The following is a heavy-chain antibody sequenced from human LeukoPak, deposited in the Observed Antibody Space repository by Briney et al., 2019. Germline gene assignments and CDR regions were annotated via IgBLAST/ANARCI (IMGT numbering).Heavy chain of an antibody. CDR3: AKERDGHKDGLAH. CDR1: GFTLSSYS. D-gene: IGHD5-24*01. V-gene: IGHV3-43*01. CDR2: IRGAATT. Sequence: GGSLRLSCAASGFTLSSYSMHWVRQAPGKGLEWVSFIRGAATTNYADSVKGRFTVSSDNSKNSLYLQMNSLRPEDSGLYYCAKERDGHKDGLAHWGRGTLVTVSS. J-gene: IGHJ4*02.